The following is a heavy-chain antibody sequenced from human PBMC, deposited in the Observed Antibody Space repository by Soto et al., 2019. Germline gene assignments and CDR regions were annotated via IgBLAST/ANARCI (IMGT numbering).Heavy chain of an antibody. J-gene: IGHJ1*01. CDR3: AKMGGVNLPKLCHV. CDR2: FTASGGNT. Sequence: EVQLLESGGGLVQPGGSLRLSCVASGFTFSDFAMSWVRQAPGKGLEWVSTFTASGGNTFYADSVKGRFTMSRDNSKKTLYLHVNSLRVDDTAVYYCAKMGGVNLPKLCHVWGHGTLVTVSS. CDR1: GFTFSDFA. D-gene: IGHD3-16*01. V-gene: IGHV3-23*01.